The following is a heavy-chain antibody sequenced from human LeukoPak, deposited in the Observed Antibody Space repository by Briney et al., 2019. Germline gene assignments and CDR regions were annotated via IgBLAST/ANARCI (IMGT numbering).Heavy chain of an antibody. V-gene: IGHV3-23*01. CDR2: ISGSGGST. CDR3: ATYGVGFFDY. D-gene: IGHD4-17*01. Sequence: GSLRLSRAASGFTFSSYAMSWVRQAPGKGLEWVSIISGSGGSTHYAGSVKGRFTIFRDDSKNTLYLQMDSLIAEDTAVYFCATYGVGFFDYWGQGTLVTVSS. J-gene: IGHJ4*02. CDR1: GFTFSSYA.